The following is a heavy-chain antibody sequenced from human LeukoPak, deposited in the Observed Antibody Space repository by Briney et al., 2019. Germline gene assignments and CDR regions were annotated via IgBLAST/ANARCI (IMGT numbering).Heavy chain of an antibody. V-gene: IGHV3-30*18. Sequence: GGSLRLSCAASGLTFSSYGMHWVRQAPGKGLEWVAVISYDGSNKYYADSVKGRFTFSRDNSKNTLYLQMNSLRAEDTAVYYCAKEYCSNSVCHSLDYWGQGTLVTVSS. CDR2: ISYDGSNK. CDR1: GLTFSSYG. D-gene: IGHD2-8*01. CDR3: AKEYCSNSVCHSLDY. J-gene: IGHJ4*02.